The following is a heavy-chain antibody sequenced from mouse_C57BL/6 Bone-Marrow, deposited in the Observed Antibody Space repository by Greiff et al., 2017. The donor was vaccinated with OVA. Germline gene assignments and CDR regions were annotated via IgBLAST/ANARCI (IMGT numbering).Heavy chain of an antibody. Sequence: VQLQQSGPELVKPGASVKMSCKASGYTFTDYNMHWVKQSHGKSLEWIGYINPNNGGTSYNQKFKGKATLTVNKSSSTAYMELRSLISEDSAVYYCAHYYGSSWYYFDYWGQGTTLTVSS. V-gene: IGHV1-22*01. CDR3: AHYYGSSWYYFDY. D-gene: IGHD1-1*01. J-gene: IGHJ2*01. CDR1: GYTFTDYN. CDR2: INPNNGGT.